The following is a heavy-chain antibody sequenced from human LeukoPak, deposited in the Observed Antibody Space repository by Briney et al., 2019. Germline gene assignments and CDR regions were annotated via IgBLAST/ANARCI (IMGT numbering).Heavy chain of an antibody. CDR1: GLTFSTYE. D-gene: IGHD3-22*01. V-gene: IGHV3-48*03. J-gene: IGHJ3*02. CDR2: ISSSGSII. CDR3: AREYYDSSGYYYEGGAFDI. Sequence: PGGSLRLSCAASGLTFSTYEMNWVRQAPGKGLEWVSYISSSGSIIYYAGSVKGRFTISRDNAKNSLYLQMNSLRAEDTAVYYRAREYYDSSGYYYEGGAFDIWGQGTMVTVSS.